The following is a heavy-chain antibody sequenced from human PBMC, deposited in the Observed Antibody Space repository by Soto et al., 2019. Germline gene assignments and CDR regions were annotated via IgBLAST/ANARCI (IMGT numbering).Heavy chain of an antibody. Sequence: ASETLSLTCTVSGGSISSSSYYWGWIRQPPGKGLEWIGSIYYSGSTYYNPSLKSRVTISVDTSKNQFSLKLSSVTAADTAVYYCARPTDSSSWDNFDYWGQGTLVTVSS. CDR3: ARPTDSSSWDNFDY. CDR2: IYYSGST. V-gene: IGHV4-39*01. D-gene: IGHD6-13*01. J-gene: IGHJ4*02. CDR1: GGSISSSSYY.